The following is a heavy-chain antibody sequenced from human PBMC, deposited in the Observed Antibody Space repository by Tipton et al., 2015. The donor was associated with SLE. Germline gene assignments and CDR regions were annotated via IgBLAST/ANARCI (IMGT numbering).Heavy chain of an antibody. V-gene: IGHV4-38-2*02. D-gene: IGHD2-15*01. CDR1: GYSISTGYY. J-gene: IGHJ4*02. CDR3: AERGGGY. Sequence: TLSLTCTVSGYSISTGYYWGWIRQPPGEGLEWIGNIYHSGSTFYSPSLQSRVTISVDTSNNQFSLNLRFVTAADTAVYYCAERGGGYWGQGTLVTVSS. CDR2: IYHSGST.